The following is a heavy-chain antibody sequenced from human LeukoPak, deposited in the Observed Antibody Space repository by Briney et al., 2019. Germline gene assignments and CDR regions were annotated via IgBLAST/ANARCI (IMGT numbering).Heavy chain of an antibody. CDR3: ARDFDDCSSTSCYDY. CDR2: INPNSGGT. Sequence: ASVKVSCKASGYTFTGYYMHWVRQAPGQGLEWMGWINPNSGGTNYEQKFQGRVTMTRDTSISTAYMELSRLRSDDTAVYYCARDFDDCSSTSCYDYWGQGTLVTVSS. J-gene: IGHJ4*02. D-gene: IGHD2-2*01. CDR1: GYTFTGYY. V-gene: IGHV1-2*02.